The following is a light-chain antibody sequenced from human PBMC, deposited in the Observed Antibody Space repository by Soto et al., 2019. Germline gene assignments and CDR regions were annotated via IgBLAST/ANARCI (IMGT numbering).Light chain of an antibody. Sequence: DLPMTQSPSSLSAFVGDRVTITCRSSQTISSYLNWYQQKPGKAPKVLIYAASYLQTGVSSRFSGRGSGTDFTLTIDSLQPEDAATYYCQQSYIRFTFGPGTKVAI. CDR2: AAS. CDR3: QQSYIRFT. V-gene: IGKV1-39*01. J-gene: IGKJ3*01. CDR1: QTISSY.